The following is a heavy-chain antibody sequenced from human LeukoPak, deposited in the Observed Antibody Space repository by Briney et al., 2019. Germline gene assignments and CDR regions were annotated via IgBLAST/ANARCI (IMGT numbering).Heavy chain of an antibody. D-gene: IGHD2-2*01. CDR3: ARDGIVPAGEVGYFDY. V-gene: IGHV3-30-3*01. CDR2: ISYDGSNK. J-gene: IGHJ4*02. CDR1: GFTFSSYA. Sequence: GRSLRLSCAASGFTFSSYAMHWVRQAPGKGPEWEAVISYDGSNKYYADSVKGRFTISRDNSKNTLYLQMNSLRAEDTAVYYCARDGIVPAGEVGYFDYWGQGTLVTVSS.